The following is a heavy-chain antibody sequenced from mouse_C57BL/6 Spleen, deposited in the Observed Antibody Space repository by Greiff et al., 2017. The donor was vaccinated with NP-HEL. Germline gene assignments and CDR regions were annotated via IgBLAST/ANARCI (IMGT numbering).Heavy chain of an antibody. Sequence: VKLVESGAELVKPGASVKISCKASGYAFSSYWINWVKQRPGTGLEWIGQMYPGDGDTNYNGKFKGKATLTADKSYSTAYMQLSSLTSEDSAVYFCARGSSPYAMDYWGQGTSVTVSS. D-gene: IGHD1-1*01. V-gene: IGHV1-80*01. CDR2: MYPGDGDT. J-gene: IGHJ4*01. CDR3: ARGSSPYAMDY. CDR1: GYAFSSYW.